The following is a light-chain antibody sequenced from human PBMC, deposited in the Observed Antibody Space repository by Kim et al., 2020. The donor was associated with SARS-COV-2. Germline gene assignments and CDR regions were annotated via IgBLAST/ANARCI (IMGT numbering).Light chain of an antibody. V-gene: IGKV3-20*01. CDR3: QQYGTSRGT. CDR2: GGC. Sequence: FTGENATLSCRTSQSVSTTFLAWYHQKPGHAPRLLIYGGCSRATGIPERFSGIGSGTDFTLTISRLGPEDFAVYYCQQYGTSRGTFGQGTKVDIK. J-gene: IGKJ1*01. CDR1: QSVSTTF.